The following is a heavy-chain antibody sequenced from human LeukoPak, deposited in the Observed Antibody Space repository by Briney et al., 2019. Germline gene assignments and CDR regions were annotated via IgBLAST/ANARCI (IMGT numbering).Heavy chain of an antibody. J-gene: IGHJ5*02. Sequence: GASVKVSCKASGYTCTGYYMHWVRQAPGQGLEWMGWINPNSGGTNYAQKFQGRVTMTRDTSISTAYMELSRLRSDDTAVYYCARSAPPRIAAAGTLWFDPWGQGTLVTVSS. CDR3: ARSAPPRIAAAGTLWFDP. D-gene: IGHD6-13*01. V-gene: IGHV1-2*02. CDR1: GYTCTGYY. CDR2: INPNSGGT.